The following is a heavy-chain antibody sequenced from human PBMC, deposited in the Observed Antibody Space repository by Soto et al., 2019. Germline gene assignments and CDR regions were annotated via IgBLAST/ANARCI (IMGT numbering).Heavy chain of an antibody. CDR1: GFTFSSYA. J-gene: IGHJ6*02. D-gene: IGHD6-13*01. CDR3: AKADRYSSSWYPYGMDV. CDR2: ISGSGGST. Sequence: LRLSCAASGFTFSSYAMSWVRQAPGKGLEWVSAISGSGGSTYYADSVKGRFTISRDNSKNTLYLQMNSLRAEDTAVYYCAKADRYSSSWYPYGMDVWGQGTTVTVSS. V-gene: IGHV3-23*01.